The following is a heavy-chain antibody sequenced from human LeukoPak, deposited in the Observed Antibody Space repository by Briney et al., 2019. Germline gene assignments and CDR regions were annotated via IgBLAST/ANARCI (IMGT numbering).Heavy chain of an antibody. D-gene: IGHD3-22*01. J-gene: IGHJ4*02. V-gene: IGHV3-30*18. CDR1: GFTFSSYG. Sequence: GGSLRLSCAASGFTFSSYGMHWVRQAPGKGLEWLTVISYDASNTYYADSVKGRFTISRDNSKNTLFLQMNSLRTEDTAVYYCAKGDGEYFNSSGYYGVRGVDYWGQGTLITVSS. CDR2: ISYDASNT. CDR3: AKGDGEYFNSSGYYGVRGVDY.